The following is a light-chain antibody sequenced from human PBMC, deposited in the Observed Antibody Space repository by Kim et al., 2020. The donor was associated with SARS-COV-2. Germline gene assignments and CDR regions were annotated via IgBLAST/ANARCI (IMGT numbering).Light chain of an antibody. V-gene: IGLV2-18*02. J-gene: IGLJ1*01. CDR3: TSFTSSSTYV. Sequence: GQSFTISCPGTSGDVGNYNRVSWYRQPPGSAPKLVIYEVSNRPSGVPDRFSGSKSGNTASLTISGLQAEDEADYYCTSFTSSSTYVFGTGTKVTVL. CDR2: EVS. CDR1: SGDVGNYNR.